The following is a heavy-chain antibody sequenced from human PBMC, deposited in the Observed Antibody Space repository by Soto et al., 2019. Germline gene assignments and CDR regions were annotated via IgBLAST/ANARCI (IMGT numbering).Heavy chain of an antibody. CDR1: GCTFTSYG. Sequence: WASVKVSCKASGCTFTSYGISWVRQAPGQGLEWMGWISAYNGNTNYAQKLQGRVTMTTDTSTSTAYMELRSLRSDDTAVYYCVSDGYDSSGCYYYLYWGQGTLVTVSS. V-gene: IGHV1-18*01. CDR2: ISAYNGNT. CDR3: VSDGYDSSGCYYYLY. J-gene: IGHJ4*02. D-gene: IGHD3-22*01.